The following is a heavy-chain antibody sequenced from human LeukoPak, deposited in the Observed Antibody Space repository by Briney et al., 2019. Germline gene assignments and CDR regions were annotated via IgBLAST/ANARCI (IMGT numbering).Heavy chain of an antibody. J-gene: IGHJ3*02. D-gene: IGHD2-2*01. CDR1: GYTFTGYY. Sequence: ASVTVSFTASGYTFTGYYMHWVRQAPGQGLEWMGWINPNSGGTNYAQKFQGRVTMTRDTSISTAYMELSRLRSDDTAVYYCARSYCSSTSCYHHDAFDIWGQGTMVTVSS. CDR2: INPNSGGT. V-gene: IGHV1-2*02. CDR3: ARSYCSSTSCYHHDAFDI.